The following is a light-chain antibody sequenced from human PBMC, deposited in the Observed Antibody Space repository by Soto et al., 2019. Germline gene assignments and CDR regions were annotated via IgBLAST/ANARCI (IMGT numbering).Light chain of an antibody. Sequence: EIVMTQSPATLSVSPGERATLXXRASQSISSKLAWYQQKPGQAPRLVXXDASNRATGIPARFSGSGSGTDFTLTISSLEPEDFALYYCQQRSNWPPEVTFGQGTRLEIK. J-gene: IGKJ5*01. V-gene: IGKV3-11*01. CDR3: QQRSNWPPEVT. CDR1: QSISSK. CDR2: DAS.